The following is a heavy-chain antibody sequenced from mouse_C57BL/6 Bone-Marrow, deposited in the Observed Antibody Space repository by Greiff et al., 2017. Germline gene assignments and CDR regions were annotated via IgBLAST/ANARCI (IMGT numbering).Heavy chain of an antibody. J-gene: IGHJ3*01. Sequence: VKLKESGPGLVAPSQSLSITCTVSGFSLTSYGVHWVRQPPGKGLEWLVVIWSDGSTTYNSALKSRLSISKDNSKSQVFLKMNSLQTDDTAMYYCARHEDYYGSSPFAYWGQGTLVTVSA. V-gene: IGHV2-6-1*01. CDR1: GFSLTSYG. D-gene: IGHD1-1*01. CDR2: IWSDGST. CDR3: ARHEDYYGSSPFAY.